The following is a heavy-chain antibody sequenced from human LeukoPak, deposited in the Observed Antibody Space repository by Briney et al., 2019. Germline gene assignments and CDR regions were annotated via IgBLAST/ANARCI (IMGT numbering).Heavy chain of an antibody. V-gene: IGHV3-48*02. J-gene: IGHJ4*02. Sequence: GRSLRLSCAASGFPFSSYNINWVRQAPGKGLEWVSYISSSGNIIDYADSVKGRFTISRDNAKNSVYLQMNSLRDEDTAVYHCARDYGGHGEYFDYWGQGTLVTVSS. CDR2: ISSSGNII. CDR3: ARDYGGHGEYFDY. D-gene: IGHD4-23*01. CDR1: GFPFSSYN.